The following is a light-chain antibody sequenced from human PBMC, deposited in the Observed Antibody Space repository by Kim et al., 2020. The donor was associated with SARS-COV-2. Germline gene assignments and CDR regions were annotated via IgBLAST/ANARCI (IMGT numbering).Light chain of an antibody. CDR2: DAS. J-gene: IGKJ1*01. CDR1: QSIHKW. CDR3: QQYNTSLRT. V-gene: IGKV1-5*01. Sequence: ASVGDRVTITCRASQSIHKWVAWYQQKPGTAPKVLIYDASDLEDGVPARFNGNGSGTEFSLTIGSLQPDDFATYYCQQYNTSLRTFGQGTKVDIK.